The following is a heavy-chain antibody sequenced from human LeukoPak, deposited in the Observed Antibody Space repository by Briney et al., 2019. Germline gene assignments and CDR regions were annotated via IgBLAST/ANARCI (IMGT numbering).Heavy chain of an antibody. CDR3: ARGSEGYCSGGGCYYGMDV. CDR1: GFTFSSYT. D-gene: IGHD2-15*01. V-gene: IGHV3-21*01. J-gene: IGHJ6*01. Sequence: GGSLRLSCAAPGFTFSSYTMNWVRQAPGKGLEWVSYISSSSSYIYYADSVKGRFTISRDNAENSLYLQMNSLRAEDTAVYYCARGSEGYCSGGGCYYGMDVWGQGTTVTVSP. CDR2: ISSSSSYI.